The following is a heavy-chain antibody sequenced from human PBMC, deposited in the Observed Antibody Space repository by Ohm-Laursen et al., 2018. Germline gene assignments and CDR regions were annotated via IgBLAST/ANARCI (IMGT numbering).Heavy chain of an antibody. CDR1: GFTFNTYG. D-gene: IGHD1-26*01. CDR3: AKSGWSGSYSEFDY. J-gene: IGHJ4*02. Sequence: GSLRLSCAATGFTFNTYGMSWVRQPPGKGLEWVSYITNSASATSYADSVKGRFTISRDNSKNTLYLQMNSLRAEDTAVYYCAKSGWSGSYSEFDYWGQGTLDTVSS. V-gene: IGHV3-23*01. CDR2: ITNSASAT.